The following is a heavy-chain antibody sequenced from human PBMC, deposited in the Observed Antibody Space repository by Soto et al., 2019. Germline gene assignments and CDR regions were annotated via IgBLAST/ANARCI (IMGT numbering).Heavy chain of an antibody. D-gene: IGHD3-22*01. V-gene: IGHV3-7*01. CDR2: IKEDGSEK. Sequence: PGGSLILSCAASGFTFSTYWMSWVRQAPGKGLEWVANIKEDGSEKYYVDSVEGRFTISRDNAKNSLYLQMTSLRAEDTALYYCARGWGYFDSSGFPYLYAMDVWGQGTTVTVSS. CDR3: ARGWGYFDSSGFPYLYAMDV. CDR1: GFTFSTYW. J-gene: IGHJ6*02.